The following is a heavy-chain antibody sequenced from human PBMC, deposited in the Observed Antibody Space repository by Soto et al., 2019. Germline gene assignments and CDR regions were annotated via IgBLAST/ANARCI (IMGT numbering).Heavy chain of an antibody. J-gene: IGHJ6*02. CDR3: ARDSDGVYSSSSGYYYGMDV. CDR1: GDSVSSNSAS. V-gene: IGHV6-1*01. Sequence: SQTLSLTCAISGDSVSSNSASWNWIRQSPSRGLEWLGRTYYRSKWYNDYAVSVKSRITINPDTSKNQFSLQLNSVTPEDTAVYYCARDSDGVYSSSSGYYYGMDVWGQGTTVTVYS. CDR2: TYYRSKWYN. D-gene: IGHD6-6*01.